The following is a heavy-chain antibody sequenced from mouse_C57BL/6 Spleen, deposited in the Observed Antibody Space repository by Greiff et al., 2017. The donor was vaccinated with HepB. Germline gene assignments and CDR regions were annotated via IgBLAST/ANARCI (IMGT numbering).Heavy chain of an antibody. Sequence: QVQLQQSGPGLVQPSQSLSITCTVSGFSLTSYGVHWVRQSPGKGLEWLGVIWRGGSTDYNAAFMSRLSITKDNSKSQVFFKMHSLQADGTAIYYCAKNIELGRGFAYWGQGTLVTVSA. D-gene: IGHD4-1*01. J-gene: IGHJ3*01. CDR3: AKNIELGRGFAY. CDR2: IWRGGST. CDR1: GFSLTSYG. V-gene: IGHV2-5*01.